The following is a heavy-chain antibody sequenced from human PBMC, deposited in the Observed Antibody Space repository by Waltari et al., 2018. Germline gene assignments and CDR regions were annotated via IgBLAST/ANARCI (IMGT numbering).Heavy chain of an antibody. CDR2: IYWNDDK. CDR3: ARLYCSGGSCYSVVWFDP. V-gene: IGHV2-5*01. D-gene: IGHD2-15*01. CDR1: GFSLSTSGVG. J-gene: IGHJ5*02. Sequence: QITLKESGPTLVKPTQTLTLTCTFSGFSLSTSGVGVGWIRQPPGKALEWLALIYWNDDKRYSPSLKGRLTITKEPSKNQVVLTMTNMDPLETATYSCARLYCSGGSCYSVVWFDPWGQGTLSPSPQ.